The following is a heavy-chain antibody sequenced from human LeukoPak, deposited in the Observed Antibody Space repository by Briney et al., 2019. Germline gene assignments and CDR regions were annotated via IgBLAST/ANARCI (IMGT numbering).Heavy chain of an antibody. CDR2: ISGSGGST. CDR1: GFTFSSYA. D-gene: IGHD5-24*01. J-gene: IGHJ4*02. V-gene: IGHV3-23*01. Sequence: GGSLRLSCAASGFTFSSYAMSWVRQAPGKGLEWVSAISGSGGSTYYADSVRGGFTISRDNSKNTLYLQMNSLRAEDTAVYYCAKSEEMATMLNYDFWGQGTLLTVSS. CDR3: AKSEEMATMLNYDF.